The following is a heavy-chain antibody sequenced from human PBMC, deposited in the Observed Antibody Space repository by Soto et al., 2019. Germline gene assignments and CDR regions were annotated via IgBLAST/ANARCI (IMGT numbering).Heavy chain of an antibody. J-gene: IGHJ4*02. D-gene: IGHD5-18*01. V-gene: IGHV2-5*02. CDR3: AHRPTKNTAMYYFDY. CDR1: GFSLSTSGVG. CDR2: SYWDDDK. Sequence: SGHTLVNPTQTLTLNCTFSGFSLSTSGVGVGWIRQPPGKALEWLALSYWDDDKRYSPSMKSRLTITKDTSKNQVVLTMTNMDPVDTATDYCAHRPTKNTAMYYFDYWGQGTLVTVSS.